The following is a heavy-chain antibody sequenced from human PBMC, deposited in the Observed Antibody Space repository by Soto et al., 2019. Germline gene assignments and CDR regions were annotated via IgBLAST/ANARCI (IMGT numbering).Heavy chain of an antibody. CDR1: GFTFSSYG. J-gene: IGHJ6*02. CDR2: ISYDGSNK. Sequence: GGSLRLCCAASGFTFSSYGMHWVRQTPGKGLEWVTLISYDGSNKYYADSVKGRFTISRDNSKHTVYLQMDSLRPEDTAVYYCVKDLTATVTGYYYHDGMDVWGQGTTVTVSS. CDR3: VKDLTATVTGYYYHDGMDV. D-gene: IGHD4-4*01. V-gene: IGHV3-30*18.